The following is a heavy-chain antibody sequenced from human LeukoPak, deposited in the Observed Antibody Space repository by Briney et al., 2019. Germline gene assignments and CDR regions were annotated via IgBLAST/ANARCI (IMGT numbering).Heavy chain of an antibody. D-gene: IGHD3-22*01. CDR3: ARAGRALYYDSSGFNFDY. J-gene: IGHJ4*02. Sequence: ASVKVSCKASGYTFTGYYMHWVRQAPGQGLEWMGWINPNSGGTNYAQKFQGRVTVTRDTSISTAYMELSRLRSDDTAVYYCARAGRALYYDSSGFNFDYWGQGTLVTVSS. CDR1: GYTFTGYY. CDR2: INPNSGGT. V-gene: IGHV1-2*02.